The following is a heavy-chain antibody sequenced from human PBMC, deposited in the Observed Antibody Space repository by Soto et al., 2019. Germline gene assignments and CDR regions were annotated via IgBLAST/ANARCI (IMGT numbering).Heavy chain of an antibody. V-gene: IGHV1-69*06. J-gene: IGHJ5*02. CDR2: IIPIFGTA. CDR3: ARDLRCCSSTSCYSWFDP. Sequence: VKVSCKASGGTFSSYAISWVRQAPGQGLEWMGGIIPIFGTANYAQKFQGRVTITADKSTSTAYMELSSLRSEDTAVYYCARDLRCCSSTSCYSWFDPWGQGTLVTVSS. CDR1: GGTFSSYA. D-gene: IGHD2-2*02.